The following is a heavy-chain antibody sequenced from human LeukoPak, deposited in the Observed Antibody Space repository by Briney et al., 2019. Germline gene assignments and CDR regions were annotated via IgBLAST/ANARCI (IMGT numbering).Heavy chain of an antibody. CDR3: AREEVATKIDY. V-gene: IGHV3-9*01. CDR2: ISWNSGSI. CDR1: GFTFDDYA. Sequence: PGGSLRLSCAASGFTFDDYAMHWVRQAPGKGLEWVSGISWNSGSIGYADSVKGRFTISRDNAKNSLYLQMNSLRAEDTAVYYCAREEVATKIDYWGQGTLVTVSS. D-gene: IGHD5-12*01. J-gene: IGHJ4*02.